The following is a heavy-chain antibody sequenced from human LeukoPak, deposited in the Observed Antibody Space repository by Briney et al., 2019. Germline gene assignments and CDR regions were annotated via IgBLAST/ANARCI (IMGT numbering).Heavy chain of an antibody. CDR1: GGSISSYY. CDR2: IYYSGSN. V-gene: IGHV4-59*08. CDR3: ARFRRYCSSTSCYFVWDAFDI. J-gene: IGHJ3*02. Sequence: SETLSLTCTVSGGSISSYYWSWLRQPPGKGLEWIGYIYYSGSNNYNPSLESRVTISVDTSKIQFSLKLPSVNAADRAVYYCARFRRYCSSTSCYFVWDAFDIWGQGTMVTVSS. D-gene: IGHD2-2*01.